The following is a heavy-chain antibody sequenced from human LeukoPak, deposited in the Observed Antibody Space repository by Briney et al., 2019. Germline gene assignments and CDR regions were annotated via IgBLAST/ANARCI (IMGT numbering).Heavy chain of an antibody. Sequence: AGGSLRLSCAASGFTFSSYSMNWVRQAPGKGLEWVSSISSSSSYIYYADSVKGRFTISRDNAKNSLYLQMNRLRAEDTAVYYCARDDSSPFDYWGQGTLVTVSS. CDR2: ISSSSSYI. D-gene: IGHD3-22*01. J-gene: IGHJ4*02. V-gene: IGHV3-21*01. CDR1: GFTFSSYS. CDR3: ARDDSSPFDY.